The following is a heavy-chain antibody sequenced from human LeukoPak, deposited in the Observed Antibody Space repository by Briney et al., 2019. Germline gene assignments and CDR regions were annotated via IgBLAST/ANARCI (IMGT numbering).Heavy chain of an antibody. CDR2: INYSGTT. J-gene: IGHJ4*02. D-gene: IGHD6-13*01. Sequence: PSETLSLTCTVSGVSISSSTNFWGWGWIRQPPGKGLEWIGSINYSGTTFYNPSLKSRVTMSVDASKSQVSLKVNSVTAADTAVYYCATDAGYSRRFDDWGRGTLVTVSS. CDR3: ATDAGYSRRFDD. CDR1: GVSISSSTNF. V-gene: IGHV4-39*07.